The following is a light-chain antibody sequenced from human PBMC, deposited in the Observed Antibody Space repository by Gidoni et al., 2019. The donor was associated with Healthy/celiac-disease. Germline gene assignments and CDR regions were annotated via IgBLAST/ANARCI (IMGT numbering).Light chain of an antibody. J-gene: IGKJ1*01. CDR3: QQYGSSPRT. CDR1: QSVSSSY. Sequence: ASQSVSSSYLAWYQQKPGQAPRLLIYGASSRATGIPDRFSGSGSGTDFTLTISRLEPEDFAVYYCQQYGSSPRTFGQGTKVEIK. V-gene: IGKV3-20*01. CDR2: GAS.